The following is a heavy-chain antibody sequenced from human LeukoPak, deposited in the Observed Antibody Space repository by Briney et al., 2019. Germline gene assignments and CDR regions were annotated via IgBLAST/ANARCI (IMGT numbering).Heavy chain of an antibody. Sequence: SETLSLTCTVSGGSLTTHYWAWIRQPPGKGLEWIGFVSKTGNTNYNPSLKGRVTISVDTSKSTFSLRLSSLTAADAAVYFRARRGAPSKFYYFDSWGQGTLVTVSS. J-gene: IGHJ4*02. V-gene: IGHV4-59*08. CDR2: VSKTGNT. CDR3: ARRGAPSKFYYFDS. CDR1: GGSLTTHY. D-gene: IGHD1-26*01.